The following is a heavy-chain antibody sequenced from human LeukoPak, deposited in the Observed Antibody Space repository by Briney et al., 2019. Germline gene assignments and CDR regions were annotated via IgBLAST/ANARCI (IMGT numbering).Heavy chain of an antibody. CDR1: GFTFSSYW. V-gene: IGHV3-15*01. D-gene: IGHD3-10*01. CDR3: TTDNGHYGSEY. J-gene: IGHJ4*02. CDR2: IKSKTDGGTT. Sequence: GGSLRLSCAASGFTFSSYWMSWVRQAPGKGLEWVGRIKSKTDGGTTDYAAPVKGRFTISRDDSKNTLYLQMNSLKTEDTAVYYCTTDNGHYGSEYWGQGTLVTVSS.